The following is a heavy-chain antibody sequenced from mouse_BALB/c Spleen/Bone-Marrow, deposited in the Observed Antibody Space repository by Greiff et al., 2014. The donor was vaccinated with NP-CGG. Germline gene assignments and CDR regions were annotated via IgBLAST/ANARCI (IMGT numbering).Heavy chain of an antibody. V-gene: IGHV3-1*02. CDR3: ARGVYYGTSHFDY. CDR1: GYSITSGYN. J-gene: IGHJ2*01. D-gene: IGHD1-1*01. CDR2: IHYSGYT. Sequence: VQLQQSGPDLVKPSQSLSLTCTVTGYSITSGYNWHWIRQFPGNKLEWMGYIHYSGYTNYNPSLTSRISITRDTSKNQFFLQLNSVTTEDTATYSCARGVYYGTSHFDYWGQGTTLTVSS.